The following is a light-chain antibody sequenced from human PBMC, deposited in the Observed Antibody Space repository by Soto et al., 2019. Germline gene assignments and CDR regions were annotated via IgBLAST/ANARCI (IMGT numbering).Light chain of an antibody. J-gene: IGKJ2*01. V-gene: IGKV3-11*01. CDR3: QQRSNWTPYT. CDR1: QSVSSY. Sequence: EIVLTQSPATLSLSQGKRATLSCRASQSVSSYLAWYQQKPGQAPRLLIYDASNRATGIPARFSGSGSGTDFTLTISSLEPEDFAVYYCQQRSNWTPYTFGQGTKLEIK. CDR2: DAS.